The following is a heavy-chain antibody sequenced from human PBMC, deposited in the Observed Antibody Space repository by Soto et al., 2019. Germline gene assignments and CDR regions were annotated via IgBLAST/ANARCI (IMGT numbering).Heavy chain of an antibody. CDR1: GFIFSEST. Sequence: GGSLRLSCSASGFIFSESTIYWVRQVPGKGLEAISAVSTSGRSTYYADSVKDRFTISRDNSKNTLFLQMGSLRPEDTAIYYCVKQEHGLDGVAFDYWGQGPQVTVYS. V-gene: IGHV3-64D*06. CDR2: VSTSGRST. J-gene: IGHJ4*02. D-gene: IGHD2-15*01. CDR3: VKQEHGLDGVAFDY.